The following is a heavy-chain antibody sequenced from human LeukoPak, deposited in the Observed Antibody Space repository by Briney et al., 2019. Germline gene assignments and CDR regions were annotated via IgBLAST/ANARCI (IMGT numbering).Heavy chain of an antibody. Sequence: SETLSLTCSVSGGSISSYYWSWIRQPAGEGLEWIGRIHTSGTTYYNPSLKSRVTMSLDTSKDQLSLKLTSITAADTAIYYCASTLYSDRGWHFDLWGRGTLVTVSS. CDR2: IHTSGTT. CDR1: GGSISSYY. CDR3: ASTLYSDRGWHFDL. V-gene: IGHV4-4*07. J-gene: IGHJ2*01. D-gene: IGHD5-18*01.